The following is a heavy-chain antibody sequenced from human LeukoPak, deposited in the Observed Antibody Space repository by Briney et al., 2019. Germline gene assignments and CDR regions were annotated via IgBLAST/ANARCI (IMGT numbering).Heavy chain of an antibody. Sequence: SETLSLTCTVSGVSISSYYWSWIRQPPGKGLEWIGHIYYSGSTNYNPSLESRVAISVDTSKNQFSLRLSSVTAADTAVYFCASKSERFLETGAFDIWGQGTMVTVSS. D-gene: IGHD3-3*01. CDR1: GVSISSYY. V-gene: IGHV4-59*01. CDR3: ASKSERFLETGAFDI. J-gene: IGHJ3*02. CDR2: IYYSGST.